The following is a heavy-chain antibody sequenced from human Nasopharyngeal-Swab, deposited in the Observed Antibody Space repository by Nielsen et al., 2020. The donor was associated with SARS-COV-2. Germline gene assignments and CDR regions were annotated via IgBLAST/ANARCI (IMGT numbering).Heavy chain of an antibody. CDR3: AREQRITMVRGGSGAFDI. CDR1: GGTFSSYA. J-gene: IGHJ3*02. D-gene: IGHD3-10*01. V-gene: IGHV1-69*13. Sequence: SVKVSCKASGGTFSSYAISWVRQAPGQGLEWMGGLIPIFGTANYAQKFQGRVTITADESTSTAYMELSSLRSEDTAVYYCAREQRITMVRGGSGAFDIWGQGTMVTVSS. CDR2: LIPIFGTA.